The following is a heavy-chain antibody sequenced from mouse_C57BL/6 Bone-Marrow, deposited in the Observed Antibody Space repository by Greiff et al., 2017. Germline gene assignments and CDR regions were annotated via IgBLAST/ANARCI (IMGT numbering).Heavy chain of an antibody. J-gene: IGHJ2*01. D-gene: IGHD1-1*01. CDR2: IDPENGDT. CDR1: GFNIKDDY. CDR3: TPYYYGSSYGY. V-gene: IGHV14-4*01. Sequence: VQLQQSGAELVRPGASVKLFCTASGFNIKDDYMHWVKQRPEQGLEWIGWIDPENGDTEYASKFQGKATITADTSSNTAYLQLSSLTSEDTAVYYCTPYYYGSSYGYWGQGTTLTVSS.